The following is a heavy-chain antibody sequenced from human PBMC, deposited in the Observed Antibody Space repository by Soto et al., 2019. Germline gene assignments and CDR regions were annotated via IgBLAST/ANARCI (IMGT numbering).Heavy chain of an antibody. D-gene: IGHD4-4*01. CDR3: ARKQTPVTSLRTYYYGLVV. Sequence: EVQLVESGGGLVQPGGSLRLSCAASGFTFSRYWMSWVRQAPGKGLEWVANIKDDGSDEYYVDSVKGRFTVSRDNAKNSVYLQLSGVRDEDTAVYYCARKQTPVTSLRTYYYGLVVWGQGTPVTVSS. CDR2: IKDDGSDE. J-gene: IGHJ6*02. V-gene: IGHV3-7*03. CDR1: GFTFSRYW.